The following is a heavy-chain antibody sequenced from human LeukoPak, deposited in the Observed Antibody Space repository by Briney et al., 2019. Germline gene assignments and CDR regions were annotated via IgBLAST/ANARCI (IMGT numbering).Heavy chain of an antibody. D-gene: IGHD3-10*01. CDR2: IKQDGSEK. CDR3: AREAVTMVRGVLFDY. Sequence: GGSLRLSCAASGFTFSSYWMSWVRQAPGKGLEWVANIKQDGSEKYYVDSVKGRFTISRDNAKNSLYLQMNSLRAEDTAVYYCAREAVTMVRGVLFDYWGQGTPVTVSS. CDR1: GFTFSSYW. V-gene: IGHV3-7*01. J-gene: IGHJ4*02.